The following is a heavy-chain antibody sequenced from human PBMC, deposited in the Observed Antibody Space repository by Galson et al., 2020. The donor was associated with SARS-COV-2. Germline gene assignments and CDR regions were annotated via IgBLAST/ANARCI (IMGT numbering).Heavy chain of an antibody. CDR1: GFTFSSYA. J-gene: IGHJ4*02. Sequence: GGSLRLSCAASGFTFSSYAMHWVRQAPGKGLEWVAVISYDGSNKYYADSVKGRFTISRDNSKNTLYLQMNSLRAEDTAVYYCARTYSGSYFDYFDYWGQGTLVTVSS. D-gene: IGHD1-26*01. CDR3: ARTYSGSYFDYFDY. CDR2: ISYDGSNK. V-gene: IGHV3-30*04.